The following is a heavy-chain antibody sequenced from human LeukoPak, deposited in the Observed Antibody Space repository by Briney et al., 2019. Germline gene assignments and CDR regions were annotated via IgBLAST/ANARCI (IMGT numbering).Heavy chain of an antibody. V-gene: IGHV3-48*03. D-gene: IGHD3-10*01. J-gene: IGHJ5*02. CDR3: AKLSMYYYGSGSYPDP. Sequence: PGGSLRLSCAASGFTFSSYEMNWVRQAPGKGLEWVSYISSSGSTIYYADSVKGRFTISRDNSKNTLYLQMNSLRAEDTAVYYCAKLSMYYYGSGSYPDPWGQGTLVTVSS. CDR2: ISSSGSTI. CDR1: GFTFSSYE.